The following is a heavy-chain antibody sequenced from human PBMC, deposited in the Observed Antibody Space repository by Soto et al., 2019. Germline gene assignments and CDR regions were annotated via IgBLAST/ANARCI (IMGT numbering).Heavy chain of an antibody. CDR1: GGSISSGDYY. CDR3: AREELAATDWFDP. Sequence: SETLSLTCTVSGGSISSGDYYWSWIRQPPGKGLEWIGYIYYSGSTYYNPSLKSRVTISVDTSKNQFSLKLSSVTAADTAVYYCAREELAATDWFDPWGQGTQVTVSS. CDR2: IYYSGST. V-gene: IGHV4-30-4*01. J-gene: IGHJ5*02. D-gene: IGHD2-15*01.